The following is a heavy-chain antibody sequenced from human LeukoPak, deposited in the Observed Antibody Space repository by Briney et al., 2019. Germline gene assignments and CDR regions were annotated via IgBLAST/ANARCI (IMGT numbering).Heavy chain of an antibody. D-gene: IGHD2/OR15-2a*01. V-gene: IGHV3-23*01. CDR2: INGRGGST. J-gene: IGHJ4*02. Sequence: PGGSLRLSCAASGFTFSNYAMSWVRQAPGKGLEWVSSINGRGGSTYYADSVKGRFTISRDNSKNTLYLQMNSLRAEDTAVYYCARAGNIRFDYWGQGTLVTVSS. CDR1: GFTFSNYA. CDR3: ARAGNIRFDY.